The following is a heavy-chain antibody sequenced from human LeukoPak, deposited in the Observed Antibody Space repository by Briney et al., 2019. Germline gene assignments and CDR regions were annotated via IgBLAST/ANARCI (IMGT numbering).Heavy chain of an antibody. V-gene: IGHV1-46*01. CDR2: INPSGGST. CDR1: GYTLTSYY. J-gene: IGHJ4*02. D-gene: IGHD3-22*01. Sequence: GASVKVSCKASGYTLTSYYMHWVRQAPGQGLEWMGIINPSGGSTSYAQKFQGRVTMTRDTSTSTVYMELSSLRSEDTAVYYCARDHTGYDSSGYYFDYWGQGTLVTVSS. CDR3: ARDHTGYDSSGYYFDY.